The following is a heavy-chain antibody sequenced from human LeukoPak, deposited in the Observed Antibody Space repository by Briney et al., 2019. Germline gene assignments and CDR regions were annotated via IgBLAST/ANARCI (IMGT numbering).Heavy chain of an antibody. CDR2: IGAYNGNT. CDR1: GYTFDSYG. D-gene: IGHD2-2*01. Sequence: ASVKVSCKASGYTFDSYGTSWVRQAPGQGLEYMGWIGAYNGNTNYAQRLQGRVTLTTDTSTNTAYMDLRSLKSDDTAVYYCARAHPRVPAAKLADYWGQGTLVTVSS. J-gene: IGHJ4*02. CDR3: ARAHPRVPAAKLADY. V-gene: IGHV1-18*01.